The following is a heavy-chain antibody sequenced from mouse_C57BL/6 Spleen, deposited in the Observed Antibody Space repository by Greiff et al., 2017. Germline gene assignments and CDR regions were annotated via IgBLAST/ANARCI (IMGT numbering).Heavy chain of an antibody. CDR3: TYVPFAY. J-gene: IGHJ3*01. CDR1: GFNIKDDY. Sequence: EVQLVESGAELVRPGASVKLSCTASGFNIKDDYMHWVKQRPEQGLEWIGWIDPENGDTEYASKFQGKATITADTSSNTAYLQLSSLTSEDTAVYYCTYVPFAYWGQGTLVTVSA. V-gene: IGHV14-4*01. CDR2: IDPENGDT.